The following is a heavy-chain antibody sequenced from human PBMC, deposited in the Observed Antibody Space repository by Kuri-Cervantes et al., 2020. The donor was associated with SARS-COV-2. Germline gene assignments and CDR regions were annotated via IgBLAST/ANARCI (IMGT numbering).Heavy chain of an antibody. CDR2: IYAGGGT. CDR3: AKDSGYYDSSGYYRY. J-gene: IGHJ4*02. D-gene: IGHD3-22*01. CDR1: GFIVSSSY. Sequence: GESLKISCAASGFIVSSSYMSWVRQAPGKGLEWVSIIYAGGGTYYADSVKGQFTISRDNSKNTLYLQMNSLRAEDTAVYYCAKDSGYYDSSGYYRYWGQGTLVTVSS. V-gene: IGHV3-66*02.